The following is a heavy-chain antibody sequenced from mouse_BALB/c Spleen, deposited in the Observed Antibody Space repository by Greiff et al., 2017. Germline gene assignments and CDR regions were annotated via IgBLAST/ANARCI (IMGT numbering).Heavy chain of an antibody. J-gene: IGHJ1*01. D-gene: IGHD2-3*01. CDR2: IRSKSNNYAT. V-gene: IGHV10-1*02. CDR3: VRHGGYYEYFDV. Sequence: GGGLVQPKGSLKLSCAASGFTFNTYAMNWVRQAPGKGLEWVARIRSKSNNYATYYADSVKDRFTISRDDSQSMLYLQMNNLKTEDTAMYYCVRHGGYYEYFDVWGAGTTVTVSS. CDR1: GFTFNTYA.